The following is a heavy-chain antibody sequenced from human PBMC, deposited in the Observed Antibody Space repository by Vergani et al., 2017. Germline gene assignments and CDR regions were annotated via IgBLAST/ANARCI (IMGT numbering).Heavy chain of an antibody. Sequence: QVQLQQWGAGLLKPSETLSLTCAVYGGSFSGYYWSWIRQPPGKGLEWIGEVNHSGSTNYNPSLKSRVNIAVDTSKNQFSLKLSSVTAADTAWYYCATDSSLRFLEWSAYYYYGMDVWGQGP. CDR2: VNHSGST. J-gene: IGHJ6*02. CDR3: ATDSSLRFLEWSAYYYYGMDV. CDR1: GGSFSGYY. V-gene: IGHV4-34*01. D-gene: IGHD3-3*01.